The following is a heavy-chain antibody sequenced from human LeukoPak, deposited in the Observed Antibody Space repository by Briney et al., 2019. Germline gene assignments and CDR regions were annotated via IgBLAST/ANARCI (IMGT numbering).Heavy chain of an antibody. D-gene: IGHD3-10*01. CDR1: GFTFSSYW. CDR3: ARGVAYYYGSGSLY. J-gene: IGHJ4*02. CDR2: INSDGSST. Sequence: PGGSLRLSCAASGFTFSSYWMHWLRQAPGKGLVWVSRINSDGSSTIYADSVKGRFTISRDNAKNTLYLQMNSLRAEDTAVYYCARGVAYYYGSGSLYWGQGTLVTVSS. V-gene: IGHV3-74*01.